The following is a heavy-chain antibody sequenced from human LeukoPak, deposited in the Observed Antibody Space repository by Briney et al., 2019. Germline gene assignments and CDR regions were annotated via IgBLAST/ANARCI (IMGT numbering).Heavy chain of an antibody. V-gene: IGHV3-30-3*01. CDR1: GFTFSSYA. Sequence: GGSLRLSCAASGFTFSSYAMHWVRQAPGKGLEWVAVISYDGSNKYYADSVKGRFTISRDNSKNTLYLQMNSLRAEDTAVYYCARTLPPPYYDFWSGYWYYYYYGMDVWGQGTTVTVSS. CDR3: ARTLPPPYYDFWSGYWYYYYYGMDV. CDR2: ISYDGSNK. D-gene: IGHD3-3*01. J-gene: IGHJ6*02.